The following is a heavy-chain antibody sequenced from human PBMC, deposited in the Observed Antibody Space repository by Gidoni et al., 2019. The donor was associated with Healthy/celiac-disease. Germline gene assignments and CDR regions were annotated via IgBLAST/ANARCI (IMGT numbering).Heavy chain of an antibody. CDR2: ISGSGGST. Sequence: EVQLLESVGGLVQPGGSLRLSCAASGFTFSSYAMSWVRQAPGEGLEWVSAISGSGGSTYYAEYVKDRFTISRDNSKNTLYLKMNSLRAEDTAVYYCAKHRSGMRGCAFDIWGQGTMVTVSS. CDR1: GFTFSSYA. J-gene: IGHJ3*02. V-gene: IGHV3-23*01. CDR3: AKHRSGMRGCAFDI. D-gene: IGHD1-26*01.